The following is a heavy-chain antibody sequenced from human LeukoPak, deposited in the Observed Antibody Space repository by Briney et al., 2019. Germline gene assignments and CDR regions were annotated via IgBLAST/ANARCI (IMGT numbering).Heavy chain of an antibody. V-gene: IGHV3-30*03. CDR1: GFTFSSYG. Sequence: PGASLRLSCAASGFTFSSYGMHWVRQAPGKGLEWVAMMSYDGTNKYYAHSVRGRFTISRDNSRNTLYLQMNSLRGDDTAVYYCAREVTPYYWGQGTLVTVSS. D-gene: IGHD2-15*01. J-gene: IGHJ4*02. CDR2: MSYDGTNK. CDR3: AREVTPYY.